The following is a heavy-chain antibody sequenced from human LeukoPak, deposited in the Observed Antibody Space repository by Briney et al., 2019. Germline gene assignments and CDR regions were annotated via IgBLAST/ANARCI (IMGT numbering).Heavy chain of an antibody. CDR1: GGSISSYY. Sequence: SETLSLTCTVSGGSISSYYWGWMRKAAGKGLEWIGRIYTSGSTNYNPSLKSRVTMSVDTFRNQYSLKLSSVTAADTAVDYCARSSIAVAGRDNWFDPWGQGTLVTVSS. V-gene: IGHV4-4*07. J-gene: IGHJ5*02. D-gene: IGHD6-19*01. CDR2: IYTSGST. CDR3: ARSSIAVAGRDNWFDP.